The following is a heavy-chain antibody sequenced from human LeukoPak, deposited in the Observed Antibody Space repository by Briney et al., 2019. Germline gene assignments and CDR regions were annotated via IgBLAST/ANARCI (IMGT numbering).Heavy chain of an antibody. Sequence: PSETLSLTCTVSGGSISSGDYYWSWIRQPPGKGLEWIGYIYYSGSTYYNPSLKSRVTISVDTSKNQFSLKLSSVTAADMAVYYCARDAPRSGKVDYWGQGTLVTVSS. CDR3: ARDAPRSGKVDY. D-gene: IGHD2-15*01. V-gene: IGHV4-30-4*01. CDR2: IYYSGST. J-gene: IGHJ4*02. CDR1: GGSISSGDYY.